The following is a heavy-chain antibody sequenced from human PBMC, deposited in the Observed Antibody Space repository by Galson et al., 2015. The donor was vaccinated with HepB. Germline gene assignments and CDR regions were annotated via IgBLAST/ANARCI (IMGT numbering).Heavy chain of an antibody. CDR2: IDPSDSYT. J-gene: IGHJ6*02. D-gene: IGHD6-13*01. CDR3: ARLRYSSSSRYYYGMDV. Sequence: QSGAEVKKPGESLRISCKGSGYSFTSYWISWVRQMPGKGLEWMGRIDPSDSYTNYSPSFQGHVTISADKSISTAYLQWSSLKASDPAMYYCARLRYSSSSRYYYGMDVWGQGTTVTVSS. CDR1: GYSFTSYW. V-gene: IGHV5-10-1*01.